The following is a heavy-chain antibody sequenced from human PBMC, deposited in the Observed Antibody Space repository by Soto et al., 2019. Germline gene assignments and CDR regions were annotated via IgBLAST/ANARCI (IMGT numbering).Heavy chain of an antibody. V-gene: IGHV4-30-4*01. D-gene: IGHD2-15*01. CDR1: GGSISSGDYY. J-gene: IGHJ6*02. Sequence: SETLSLTCTVSGGSISSGDYYWSWIRQPPGKGLEWIGYIYYSGSTYYNPSLKSRVTISVDTSKNQFSLKLSSVTAADTAVYYCARDQGDGGNSFGMDVWGQGTTVTVSS. CDR2: IYYSGST. CDR3: ARDQGDGGNSFGMDV.